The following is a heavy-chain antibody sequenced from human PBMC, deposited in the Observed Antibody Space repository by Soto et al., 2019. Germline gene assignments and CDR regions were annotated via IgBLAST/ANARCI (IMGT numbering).Heavy chain of an antibody. J-gene: IGHJ5*02. V-gene: IGHV4-59*01. CDR3: ATVPAASSWFDP. D-gene: IGHD2-15*01. CDR2: VYYSGST. CDR1: GGSIFSSY. Sequence: SETLSLTCTVSGGSIFSSYWTWIRQPPGKGLEWIGNVYYSGSTNYNPSLKSRITISVDTSKNQFSLNLSSVTAADTAVYYCATVPAASSWFDPWGQGTLVTVSS.